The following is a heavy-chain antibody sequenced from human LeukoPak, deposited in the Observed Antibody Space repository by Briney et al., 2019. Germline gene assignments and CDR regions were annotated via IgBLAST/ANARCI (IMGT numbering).Heavy chain of an antibody. CDR1: GSRFTSYW. V-gene: IGHV5-51*01. CDR2: IYPGDSDT. Sequence: GGSLKISCKGSGSRFTSYWIGWVRQMPGKGLEWRGIIYPGDSDTRYSPSFQGQVTISADKSISTAYLQWSSLKASDTAMYYCARLWFGELSSFDYWGQGTLVTVSS. D-gene: IGHD3-10*01. J-gene: IGHJ4*02. CDR3: ARLWFGELSSFDY.